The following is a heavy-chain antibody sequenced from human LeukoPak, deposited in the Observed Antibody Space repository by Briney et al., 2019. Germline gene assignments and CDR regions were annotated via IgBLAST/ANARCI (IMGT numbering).Heavy chain of an antibody. J-gene: IGHJ4*02. D-gene: IGHD3-16*01. Sequence: PGGSLRLSCAASGFTFSSYWMSWVRQAPGKGLEWVANIKQDGSEKYYVDSVKGRFTISRDNAKNSLYLQMNSLRAEDTAVYYCARVGGRGWAGGDFDYWGQGTLVTVSS. CDR1: GFTFSSYW. CDR2: IKQDGSEK. V-gene: IGHV3-7*01. CDR3: ARVGGRGWAGGDFDY.